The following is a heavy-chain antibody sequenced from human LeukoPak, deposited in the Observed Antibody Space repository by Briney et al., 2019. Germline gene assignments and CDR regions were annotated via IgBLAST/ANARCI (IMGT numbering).Heavy chain of an antibody. J-gene: IGHJ2*01. Sequence: GASVKVSCKASGGTFSSYTISWVRQAPGQGLEWMGRIIPILGIANYAQKFQGRVTITADKSTSTAYMELSSLRSEDTAVYYCARERIRGYWYFDLWGRGTLVTVSS. CDR1: GGTFSSYT. V-gene: IGHV1-69*04. CDR2: IIPILGIA. CDR3: ARERIRGYWYFDL. D-gene: IGHD2-15*01.